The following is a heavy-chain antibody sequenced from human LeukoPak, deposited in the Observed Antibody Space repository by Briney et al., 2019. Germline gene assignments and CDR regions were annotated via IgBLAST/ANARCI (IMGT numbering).Heavy chain of an antibody. D-gene: IGHD6-13*01. CDR2: INPNSGGT. CDR1: GYTFTGYY. Sequence: SVTVSLKASGYTFTGYYMHWVRQPPAQGLEWVGWINPNSGGTNNAQKFQGRVSMTRDTSISTAYMELSRLRSDDTAVYYCAREGSSSRFDPWGQGTLVTVSS. V-gene: IGHV1-2*02. J-gene: IGHJ5*02. CDR3: AREGSSSRFDP.